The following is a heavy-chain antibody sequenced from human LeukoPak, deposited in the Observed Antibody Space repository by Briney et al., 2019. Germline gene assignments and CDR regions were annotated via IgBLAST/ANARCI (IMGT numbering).Heavy chain of an antibody. D-gene: IGHD3-3*01. J-gene: IGHJ4*02. Sequence: GGSLRLSCAASGFTFSSYAMHWVRQAPGKGLEWVAVISYDGSNKYYADPVKGRFTISRDNSKNTLYLQMNSLRAEDTAVYYCATRYDFWSGYYGYWGQGTLVTVSS. CDR3: ATRYDFWSGYYGY. CDR1: GFTFSSYA. V-gene: IGHV3-30-3*01. CDR2: ISYDGSNK.